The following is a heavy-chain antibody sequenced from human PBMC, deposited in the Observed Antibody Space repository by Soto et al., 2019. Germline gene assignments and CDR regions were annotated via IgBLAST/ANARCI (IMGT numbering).Heavy chain of an antibody. CDR3: AKVSGYCTSSSCSRDYYYYYGMDV. D-gene: IGHD2-2*01. V-gene: IGHV3-30*18. CDR2: ISYDGGNK. J-gene: IGHJ6*02. CDR1: GFTFSSYG. Sequence: PGGSLRLSCAASGFTFSSYGMHWVRQAPGKGLEWVAVISYDGGNKYYADSVKGRFTISRDNPKNTLYLQMNSLRLEDTAVYYCAKVSGYCTSSSCSRDYYYYYGMDVWGHGTTVTVSS.